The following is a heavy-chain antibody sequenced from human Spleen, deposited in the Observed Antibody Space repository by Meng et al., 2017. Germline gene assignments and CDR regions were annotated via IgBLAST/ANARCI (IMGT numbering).Heavy chain of an antibody. D-gene: IGHD6-19*01. V-gene: IGHV3-33*01. CDR3: ARDIIIAVPPRYYGMDV. Sequence: GESLKISCAASGFTFSSFGMHWVRQAPGKGLEWVAVMWYDGSNENYEDSVKGRFIISRDNSKNTLYLQMNSLRVEDTAVYYCARDIIIAVPPRYYGMDVWGQGTTVTVSS. CDR2: MWYDGSNE. J-gene: IGHJ6*02. CDR1: GFTFSSFG.